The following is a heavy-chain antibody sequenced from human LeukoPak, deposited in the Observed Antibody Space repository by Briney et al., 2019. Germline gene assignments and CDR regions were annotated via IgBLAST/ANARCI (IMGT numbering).Heavy chain of an antibody. V-gene: IGHV4-39*07. CDR3: ARLHPPPLLWFGELLGFDY. D-gene: IGHD3-10*01. Sequence: PSETLSLTCTVSGGSISSSSYYWGWIRQPPGKGLEWIGNIYYSGSTCYNPSLKSRVTISVDTSKNQFSLKLSSVTAADTAVYYCARLHPPPLLWFGELLGFDYWGQGTLVTVSS. CDR1: GGSISSSSYY. J-gene: IGHJ4*02. CDR2: IYYSGST.